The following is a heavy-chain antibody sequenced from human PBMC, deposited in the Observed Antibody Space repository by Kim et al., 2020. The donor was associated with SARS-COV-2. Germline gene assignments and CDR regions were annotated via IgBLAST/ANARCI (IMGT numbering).Heavy chain of an antibody. V-gene: IGHV4-59*09. D-gene: IGHD1-1*01. J-gene: IGHJ5*02. CDR3: ARGNWNRAGGFDP. Sequence: SNPSLKGRVTISVDTSKNQFSLKLRSVTAADTAVYYCARGNWNRAGGFDPWGQGTLVTVSS.